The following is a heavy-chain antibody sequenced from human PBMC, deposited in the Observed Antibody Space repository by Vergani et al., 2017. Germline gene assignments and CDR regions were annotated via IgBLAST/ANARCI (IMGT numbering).Heavy chain of an antibody. D-gene: IGHD3-16*01. J-gene: IGHJ2*01. V-gene: IGHV4-39*01. CDR2: IYNSGNG. CDR3: ASGKYYSDSTSHFRGRYFDV. CDR1: GDSIIRRSYY. Sequence: QLQLQESGPGLVKASETLSLTCTVSGDSIIRRSYYWGWIRQPPGKGLEWIGSIYNSGNGDSSSSLKSRVTISADTSKNQFSLRLTSVTAADTAVYYCASGKYYSDSTSHFRGRYFDVGGRGTLVTVPS.